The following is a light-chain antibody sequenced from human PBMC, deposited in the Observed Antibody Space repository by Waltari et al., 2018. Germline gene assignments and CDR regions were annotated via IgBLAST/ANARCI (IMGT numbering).Light chain of an antibody. J-gene: IGLJ3*02. CDR1: SSDVGSYTL. CDR3: CSYAGSSTWV. Sequence: QSALTQPASVSGSPGQSITISCPGTSSDVGSYTLVSWYQQYPGKAPKLMIYEGSKRPSGVSNRFSGSKSGNTASLTISGLQAEDEADYYCCSYAGSSTWVFGGGTKLTVL. V-gene: IGLV2-23*01. CDR2: EGS.